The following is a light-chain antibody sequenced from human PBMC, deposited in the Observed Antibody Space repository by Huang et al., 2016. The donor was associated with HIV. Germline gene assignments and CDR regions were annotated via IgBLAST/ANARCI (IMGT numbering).Light chain of an antibody. CDR3: QQYNNWPPGDT. V-gene: IGKV3-15*01. CDR2: GAS. J-gene: IGKJ2*01. Sequence: EIVMTQSPATLSLSLGERATLSCRASQSVTNNLAWYQQKPGQAPGLLIYGASTRATGIPARFSGSGSGTEFTLTISSLQSEDFVVYYCQQYNNWPPGDTFGQGTKLEIK. CDR1: QSVTNN.